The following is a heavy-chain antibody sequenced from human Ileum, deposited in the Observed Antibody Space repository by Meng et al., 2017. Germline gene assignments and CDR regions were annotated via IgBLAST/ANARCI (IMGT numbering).Heavy chain of an antibody. V-gene: IGHV4-59*01. CDR2: IYSGGGT. D-gene: IGHD3-22*01. CDR3: ARLSSSGWSPSAYFLH. J-gene: IGHJ1*01. CDR1: GVSISSSY. Sequence: HVQLQESGPGLVKPSETLSLTCTVSGVSISSSYWSWIRQPPGKGLEYIGYIYSGGGTNYNPSLKSRVTISIDTSKNQVSLRVTSVTAADTAVYYCARLSSSGWSPSAYFLHWGQGTLVTVSS.